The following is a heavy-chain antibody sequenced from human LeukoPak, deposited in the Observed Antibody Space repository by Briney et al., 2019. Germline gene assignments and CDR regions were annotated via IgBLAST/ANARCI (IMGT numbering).Heavy chain of an antibody. D-gene: IGHD6-6*01. CDR3: VRDSHILYSSSFPEYFQH. CDR1: GFTFCNQL. V-gene: IGHV3-7*01. Sequence: GGALRLCCSASGFTFCNQLRRWVRLAAGKVLEWVASIQEVGSESHYLESLKGRFTIARDHGKKSLYLQMSRLRANDTAVYYCVRDSHILYSSSFPEYFQHWGQGTRVTVSS. J-gene: IGHJ1*01. CDR2: IQEVGSES.